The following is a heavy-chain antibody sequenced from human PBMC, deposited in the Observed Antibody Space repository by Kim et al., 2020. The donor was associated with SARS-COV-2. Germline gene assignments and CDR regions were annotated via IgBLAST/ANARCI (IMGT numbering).Heavy chain of an antibody. CDR3: ARERIWFRDLFDY. D-gene: IGHD3-10*01. CDR2: IKQDGSEK. CDR1: GFTFSSYW. V-gene: IGHV3-7*01. Sequence: GGSLRLSCAASGFTFSSYWMSWVRQAPGKGLEWVANIKQDGSEKYYVDSVKGRFTISRDNAKNSLYLQMNSLRAEDTAVYYCARERIWFRDLFDYWGQGTLVTVSS. J-gene: IGHJ4*02.